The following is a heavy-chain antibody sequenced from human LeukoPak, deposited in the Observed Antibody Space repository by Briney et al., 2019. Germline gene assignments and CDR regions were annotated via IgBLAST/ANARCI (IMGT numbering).Heavy chain of an antibody. CDR3: ARASYDSSGGNWFDP. Sequence: GASVKVSCKASGYTFTSYGISWVRQAPGQGLEWMGWISAYNGNTNYAQKLQGRVTMTTDTSTSTAYMELSSLRSEDMAVYYCARASYDSSGGNWFDPWGQGTLVTVSS. CDR1: GYTFTSYG. J-gene: IGHJ5*02. V-gene: IGHV1-18*03. CDR2: ISAYNGNT. D-gene: IGHD3-22*01.